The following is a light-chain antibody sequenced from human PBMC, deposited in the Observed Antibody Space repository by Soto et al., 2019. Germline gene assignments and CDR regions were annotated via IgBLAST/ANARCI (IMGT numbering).Light chain of an antibody. Sequence: QSVLTQPPSASGTPGQRVTISCSGSSSNIGSNTVNWYQQLPGTAPKLLIYSNNQRPSGVPDRFSGSKSGTSASLAISWLQSEDEAYYYCPAWDDSLNAFYVCRTGTKVTVL. CDR1: SSNIGSNT. CDR2: SNN. V-gene: IGLV1-44*01. CDR3: PAWDDSLNAFYV. J-gene: IGLJ1*01.